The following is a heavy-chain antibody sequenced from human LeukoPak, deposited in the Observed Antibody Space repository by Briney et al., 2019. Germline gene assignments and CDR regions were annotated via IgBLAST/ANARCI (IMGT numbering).Heavy chain of an antibody. Sequence: PGGSLRLSCAASGFTFSSYAMSWVRQAPGKGLEWVSAISGSGGSTYYADSVKGRFTISRDNSKNTLYLQMNSLRAEDTAVYYCATRYGDYVYFQHWGQGTLVTVSS. V-gene: IGHV3-23*01. CDR1: GFTFSSYA. CDR2: ISGSGGST. CDR3: ATRYGDYVYFQH. J-gene: IGHJ1*01. D-gene: IGHD4-17*01.